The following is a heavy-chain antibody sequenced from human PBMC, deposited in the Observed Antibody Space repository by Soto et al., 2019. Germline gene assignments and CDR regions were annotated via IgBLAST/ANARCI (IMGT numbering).Heavy chain of an antibody. CDR3: ARGSPYYDILTGYSYGMDV. J-gene: IGHJ6*02. Sequence: QVQLQQWGAGLLKSSKTQSLTCGVYGGSFSGYYWNWIRQPPGKGLEWIGEINHSGSTNYNPSLKSRVTISVDTSKNQFSLKLSSVTAADTAVYYCARGSPYYDILTGYSYGMDVWGQGTTVTVSS. CDR1: GGSFSGYY. CDR2: INHSGST. V-gene: IGHV4-34*01. D-gene: IGHD3-9*01.